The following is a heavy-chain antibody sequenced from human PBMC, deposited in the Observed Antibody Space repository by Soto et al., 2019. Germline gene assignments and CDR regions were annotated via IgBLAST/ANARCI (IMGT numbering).Heavy chain of an antibody. CDR2: IWYDGSNK. V-gene: IGHV3-33*06. D-gene: IGHD2-15*01. J-gene: IGHJ6*02. CDR1: GFTFTNYG. Sequence: LRLSCAASGFTFTNYGMHWVRQAPGKGLEWGAIIWYDGSNKYYADSVKGRFTMSRDNSKNTLSLQMNSLRAEDTAVYYCAKDELLDVVAAKYYFTYGMDVWGQGTTVTVSS. CDR3: AKDELLDVVAAKYYFTYGMDV.